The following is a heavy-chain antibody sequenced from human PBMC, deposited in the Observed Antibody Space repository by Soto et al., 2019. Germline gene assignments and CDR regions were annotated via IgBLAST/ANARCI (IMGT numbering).Heavy chain of an antibody. CDR2: IYYSGST. V-gene: IGHV4-59*01. CDR1: GGSISSYY. D-gene: IGHD6-13*01. J-gene: IGHJ4*02. CDR3: ARARAYSSSWYVTDY. Sequence: SETLSLTCPVSGGSISSYYWSWIRQPPGKGLEWIGYIYYSGSTNYNPSLKSRVTISVDTSKNQFSLKLSSVTAADTAVYYCARARAYSSSWYVTDYWGQGTLVTVSS.